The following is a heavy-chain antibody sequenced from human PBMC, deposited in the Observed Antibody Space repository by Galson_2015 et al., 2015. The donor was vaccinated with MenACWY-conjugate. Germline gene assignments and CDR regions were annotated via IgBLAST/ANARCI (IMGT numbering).Heavy chain of an antibody. D-gene: IGHD3-10*01. V-gene: IGHV4-39*07. CDR1: GGSISSSSYY. CDR3: ARTILVRGVYYAGYWFDS. CDR2: IYYSGST. Sequence: SETLSLTCTVSGGSISSSSYYWGWIRQPPGKGLEWIGSIYYSGSTYYNPSLKSRVTISVDTSKNQFSLKLTSVTAADTALYYCARTILVRGVYYAGYWFDSWGQGTLVTVSS. J-gene: IGHJ5*01.